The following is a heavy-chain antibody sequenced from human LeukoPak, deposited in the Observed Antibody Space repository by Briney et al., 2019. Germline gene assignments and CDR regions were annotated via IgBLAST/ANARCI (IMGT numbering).Heavy chain of an antibody. CDR1: GFSFSSHW. J-gene: IGHJ5*02. Sequence: GGSLRLSCGASGFSFSSHWMHWVRQAPGKGLEWVSAISGSGGSTYYADSVKGRFTISRDNSKNTLYPQMNSLRAEDTAVYYCAKDPHTRYDFWSGYYPVGWFDPWGQGTLVTVSS. V-gene: IGHV3-23*01. CDR3: AKDPHTRYDFWSGYYPVGWFDP. D-gene: IGHD3-3*01. CDR2: ISGSGGST.